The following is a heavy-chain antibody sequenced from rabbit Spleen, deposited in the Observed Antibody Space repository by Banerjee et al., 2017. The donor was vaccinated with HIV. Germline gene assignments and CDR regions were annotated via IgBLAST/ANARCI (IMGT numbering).Heavy chain of an antibody. CDR2: IYNGDDTT. V-gene: IGHV1S40*01. CDR3: ARDLAAWNSGSYAFNL. CDR1: GFSFSSGYD. Sequence: QQLVESGGGLVKPGASLTLTCKVSGFSFSSGYDMCWVRQAPGKGLEWIACIYNGDDTTYYASWVHGRFTISKASSTTVTLQMTSLTAADTATYFCARDLAAWNSGSYAFNLWGQGTLVTVS. D-gene: IGHD1-1*01. J-gene: IGHJ4*01.